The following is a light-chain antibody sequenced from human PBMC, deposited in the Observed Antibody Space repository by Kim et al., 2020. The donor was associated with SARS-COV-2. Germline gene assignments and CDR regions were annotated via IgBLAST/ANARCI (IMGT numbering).Light chain of an antibody. V-gene: IGKV3-15*01. CDR2: AAS. J-gene: IGKJ4*01. CDR1: QSVSSD. CDR3: QQYDNRPALT. Sequence: DMVMTQSPATLAVSPGERATLSCRASQSVSSDLAWYQQKPGQAPRLLIYAASTRATGIPARFSGSGSGTEFTLTISSLQSEDFAVYYCQQYDNRPALTFGGGTKVDIK.